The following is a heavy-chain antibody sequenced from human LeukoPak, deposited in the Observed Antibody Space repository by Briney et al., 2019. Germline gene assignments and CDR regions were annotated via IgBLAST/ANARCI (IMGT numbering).Heavy chain of an antibody. Sequence: GGSLRLSCAASGFTFSSSWLHWVRQAPGKGLVWVSRINSVGTSTVYADSVRGRFTISRDDANNMLYLQMNSLRAEDTAVYYCAKDEDRSGWSETYFDYWGQGTLVTVSS. CDR2: INSVGTST. D-gene: IGHD6-19*01. CDR1: GFTFSSSW. J-gene: IGHJ4*02. CDR3: AKDEDRSGWSETYFDY. V-gene: IGHV3-74*01.